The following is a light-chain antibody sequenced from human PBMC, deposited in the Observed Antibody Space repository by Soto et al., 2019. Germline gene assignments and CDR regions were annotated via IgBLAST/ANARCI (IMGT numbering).Light chain of an antibody. CDR1: QSVTSGY. Sequence: EIVLTQSPATLSLSPGERATLSCRASQSVTSGYLTWYQHKPGQAPRLLIYDASSRAPGIPARFSGSGSGTDFTLTISTLEPEDFAVYYCQQYGDSPFAFGPGTKLDVK. V-gene: IGKV3-20*01. CDR3: QQYGDSPFA. J-gene: IGKJ3*01. CDR2: DAS.